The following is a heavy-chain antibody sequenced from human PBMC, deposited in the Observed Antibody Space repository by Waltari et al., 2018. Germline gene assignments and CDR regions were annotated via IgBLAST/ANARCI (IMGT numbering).Heavy chain of an antibody. J-gene: IGHJ4*02. Sequence: VQLVESGGDLVQPGGSLRLSCAASGLTFRTYAMNWVRQAPGKGLGWVAYIGGIGTIIYYADSVRGRFAISRDDAKNSLYLEMNSLRAEDTAVYYCARDQKYNWDLDYWGQGTLVTVSS. CDR1: GLTFRTYA. CDR2: IGGIGTII. CDR3: ARDQKYNWDLDY. V-gene: IGHV3-48*01. D-gene: IGHD1-20*01.